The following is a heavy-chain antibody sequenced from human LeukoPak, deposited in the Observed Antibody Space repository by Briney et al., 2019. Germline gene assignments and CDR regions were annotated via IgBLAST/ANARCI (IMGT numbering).Heavy chain of an antibody. J-gene: IGHJ4*02. CDR3: AKGQELDDGVFDS. CDR2: IRSNGETT. CDR1: GFTFSSIA. Sequence: GGSLRLSCAASGFTFSSIAMTWLRPAPGKGLEWVSTIRSNGETTYNADSVKGRFTISRDNSKKTLYLQLNSLRVEDTAIYYCAKGQELDDGVFDSWGQGTLVTVSS. V-gene: IGHV3-23*01. D-gene: IGHD1-1*01.